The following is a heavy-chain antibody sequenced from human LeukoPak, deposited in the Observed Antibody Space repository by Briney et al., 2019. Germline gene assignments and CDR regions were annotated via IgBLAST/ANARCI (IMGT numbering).Heavy chain of an antibody. CDR1: GGSIGSYY. J-gene: IGHJ4*02. Sequence: SETLSLTCTVSGGSIGSYYWTWIRQSPGKGLEWIGYTHYSGTTNYNPSLKSRVTISVDTSKNRFSLKLSSVTAADTAVYYCAKQGETIRNFDYWGQGTLVTVSS. CDR2: THYSGTT. D-gene: IGHD4/OR15-4a*01. V-gene: IGHV4-59*08. CDR3: AKQGETIRNFDY.